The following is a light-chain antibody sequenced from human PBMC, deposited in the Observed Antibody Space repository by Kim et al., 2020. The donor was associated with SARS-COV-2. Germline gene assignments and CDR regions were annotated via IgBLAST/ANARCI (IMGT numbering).Light chain of an antibody. Sequence: DIQMTQSPSTLSASVGDRVTITCRASQSINSWLAWYQQRPGKAPKLLIYKASTLESGVPSRFSGSGSGTEFTLTITGLQPDDFATYYCQQYDTYWTFGQGTKVDIK. V-gene: IGKV1-5*03. CDR3: QQYDTYWT. CDR2: KAS. CDR1: QSINSW. J-gene: IGKJ1*01.